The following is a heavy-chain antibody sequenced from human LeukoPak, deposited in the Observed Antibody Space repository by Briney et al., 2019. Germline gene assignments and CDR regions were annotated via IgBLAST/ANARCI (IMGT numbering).Heavy chain of an antibody. Sequence: PGGSLRLSCAASGFTFSSYAMYWVRQAPGKGLEWIGDINHSGSTNYNPSLTSRVTISVDTSKNQFSLKLSSVTAADTAVYYCARHFPALLWFGESNYNWFDPWGQGTLVTVSS. J-gene: IGHJ5*02. D-gene: IGHD3-10*01. V-gene: IGHV4-34*01. CDR2: INHSGST. CDR1: GFTFSSYA. CDR3: ARHFPALLWFGESNYNWFDP.